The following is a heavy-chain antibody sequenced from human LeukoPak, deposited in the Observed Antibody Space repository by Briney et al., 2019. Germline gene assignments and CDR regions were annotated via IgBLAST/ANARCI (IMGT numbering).Heavy chain of an antibody. J-gene: IGHJ4*02. Sequence: PGGSLRLSCAASGFTFSSYGMHWVRQAPGKGLEWVAFIRYDGSNKYYADAVKGRFTISRDNSKNTLYLQMNSLRAEDTAVYYCAKDRDGEPDKRAYLDYGGKEPLVTVSS. CDR2: IRYDGSNK. CDR1: GFTFSSYG. V-gene: IGHV3-30*02. D-gene: IGHD1-14*01. CDR3: AKDRDGEPDKRAYLDY.